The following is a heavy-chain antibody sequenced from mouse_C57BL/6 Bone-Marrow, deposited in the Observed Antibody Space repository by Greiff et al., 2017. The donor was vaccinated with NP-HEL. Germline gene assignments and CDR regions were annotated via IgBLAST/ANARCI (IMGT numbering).Heavy chain of an antibody. Sequence: EVQGVESGGGLVQPGGSLKLSCAASGFTFSDYGMAWVRQAPRKGPEWVAFISNLAYSIYYADTVTGRFTISRENAKNTLYLEMSSLRSEDTAMYYCARSWPYAMDYWGQGTSVTVSS. J-gene: IGHJ4*01. CDR2: ISNLAYSI. CDR3: ARSWPYAMDY. CDR1: GFTFSDYG. V-gene: IGHV5-15*01.